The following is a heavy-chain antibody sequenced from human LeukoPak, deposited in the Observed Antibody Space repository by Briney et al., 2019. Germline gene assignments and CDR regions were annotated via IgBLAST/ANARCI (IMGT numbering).Heavy chain of an antibody. CDR1: GYTFTCYD. J-gene: IGHJ4*02. D-gene: IGHD2-15*01. Sequence: AAVTLSFKSSGYTFTCYDITLGWLGPGQGMGLKWLINTKSTNTGYAHKFHGRVTITRDSSMSPAYMELSSLISEDTAVYYCARVPSLGYCSGGSGYRFDHWGQGTLVAVSS. CDR3: ARVPSLGYCSGGSGYRFDH. V-gene: IGHV1-8*01. CDR2: INTKSTNT.